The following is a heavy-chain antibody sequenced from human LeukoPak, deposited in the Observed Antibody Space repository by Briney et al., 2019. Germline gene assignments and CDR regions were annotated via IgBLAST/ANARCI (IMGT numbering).Heavy chain of an antibody. V-gene: IGHV4-59*08. CDR3: ARAYYGSGYYFDY. D-gene: IGHD3-10*01. J-gene: IGHJ4*02. Sequence: SETLSLTCTVSGGSISSYYWSWIRQPPGKGLEWIGYIYYSGSTNYNPSLKSRVTISVDTSKNQFSLKLSSVTAADTAVYYCARAYYGSGYYFDYWGQGTLVTVSS. CDR1: GGSISSYY. CDR2: IYYSGST.